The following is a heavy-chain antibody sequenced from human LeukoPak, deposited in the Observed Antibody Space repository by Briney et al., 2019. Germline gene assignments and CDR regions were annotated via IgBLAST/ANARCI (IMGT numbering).Heavy chain of an antibody. Sequence: QPGRSLRLSCAASGFTFSYFGMHWVRQAPGKGLEWVAVISYDGSNENYEDSVKGRFTISRDNSKNTLYLQMNSLRPEDTAVYYCAKDDGYYYDSSGYLADYWGQGTLVTVSS. CDR3: AKDDGYYYDSSGYLADY. D-gene: IGHD3-22*01. CDR1: GFTFSYFG. CDR2: ISYDGSNE. V-gene: IGHV3-30*18. J-gene: IGHJ4*02.